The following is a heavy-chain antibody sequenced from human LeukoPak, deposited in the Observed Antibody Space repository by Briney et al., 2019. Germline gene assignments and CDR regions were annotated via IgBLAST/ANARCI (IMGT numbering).Heavy chain of an antibody. D-gene: IGHD6-19*01. Sequence: PSETLSLTCAVYGGSFSDYYWSWIRQPPGKGLEWIGEINHSGSTNYNPSLKSRVTIPVDTSKNQFSLKLSSVTAADTAVYYCARTTNLWAFFSGWYRQTGGTFDIWGQGTMVTVSS. J-gene: IGHJ3*02. CDR2: INHSGST. CDR1: GGSFSDYY. CDR3: ARTTNLWAFFSGWYRQTGGTFDI. V-gene: IGHV4-34*01.